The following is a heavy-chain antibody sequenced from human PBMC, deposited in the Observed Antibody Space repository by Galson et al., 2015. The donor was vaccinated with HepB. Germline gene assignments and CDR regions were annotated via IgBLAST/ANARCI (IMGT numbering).Heavy chain of an antibody. J-gene: IGHJ4*02. Sequence: SLRLSCAASGFTFSSYGMHWVRQAPGKGLEWVAVIWYDGSNKYYADSVKGRFTISRDNSKNTLYLQMNSLRAEDTAVYYCARDDRLINTVTLSNFDYWGQGTLVTVSS. V-gene: IGHV3-33*01. CDR2: IWYDGSNK. D-gene: IGHD4-17*01. CDR1: GFTFSSYG. CDR3: ARDDRLINTVTLSNFDY.